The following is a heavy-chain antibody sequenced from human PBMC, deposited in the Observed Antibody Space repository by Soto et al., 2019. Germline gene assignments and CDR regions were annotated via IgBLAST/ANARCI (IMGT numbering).Heavy chain of an antibody. V-gene: IGHV3-74*01. J-gene: IGHJ4*02. CDR2: INADGSSI. D-gene: IGHD1-1*01. Sequence: GGALRLSFAGSGFTFSHSWMHWVLQAQGKGLVWLSHINADGSSIRYADSVRGRLTISRDNAKNTLFLQMSSLTAEDTAVYFCARDRLNNAYNTFFDYWGQGTLVTVSS. CDR1: GFTFSHSW. CDR3: ARDRLNNAYNTFFDY.